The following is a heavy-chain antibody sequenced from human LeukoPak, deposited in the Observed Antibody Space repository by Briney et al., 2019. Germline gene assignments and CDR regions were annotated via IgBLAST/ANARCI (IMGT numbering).Heavy chain of an antibody. CDR1: VFTVSSNY. Sequence: EGSLRLSCAASVFTVSSNYMTWVRQAPGKGLEWVSIIYSSGSTCYADSLKGRFTMSRDNSKNIVYLQINSLRADDTAVYYCANLPRGAYWGQGTLVIVSS. J-gene: IGHJ4*02. CDR3: ANLPRGAY. CDR2: IYSSGST. D-gene: IGHD3-10*01. V-gene: IGHV3-53*01.